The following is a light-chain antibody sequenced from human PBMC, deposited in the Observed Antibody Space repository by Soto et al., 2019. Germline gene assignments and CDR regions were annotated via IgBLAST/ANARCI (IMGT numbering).Light chain of an antibody. V-gene: IGKV3-11*01. CDR1: QTVSSY. CDR2: SAS. CDR3: QQRDSWPLT. Sequence: EIVLTQYPAMLSLSPGERTTLSCRTNQTVSSYLAWYQHKSGQAPRLLIYSASKRATGIPARFSGSGSGTDFTLIISSLDPEDFAFYYCQQRDSWPLTFGGGTKV. J-gene: IGKJ4*02.